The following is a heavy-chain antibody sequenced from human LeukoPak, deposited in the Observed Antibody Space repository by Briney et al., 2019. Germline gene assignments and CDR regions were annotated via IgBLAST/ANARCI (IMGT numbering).Heavy chain of an antibody. CDR1: GGSIGSSAYS. CDR2: ISYTGTT. Sequence: IPSETLSLTCTVSGGSIGSSAYSWGWIRQPPGKGLEWIGSISYTGTTYYNPSLKSRVTISLDTSKNQFSLKLSSVTAADTAVYYCARGVGGSGSYSPSYYYYYMDVWGKGTTVTISS. D-gene: IGHD3-10*01. J-gene: IGHJ6*03. V-gene: IGHV4-39*07. CDR3: ARGVGGSGSYSPSYYYYYMDV.